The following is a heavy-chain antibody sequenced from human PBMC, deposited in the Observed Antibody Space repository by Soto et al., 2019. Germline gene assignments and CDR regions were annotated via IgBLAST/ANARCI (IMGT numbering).Heavy chain of an antibody. CDR1: GFTFSSYW. Sequence: EVQLVESGGGLVQPGGSLRLSCAASGFTFSSYWMSWVRQAPGKGLAWVANIKQDGSEKYYVDSVKGRFTISRDNAKNSLYLQMNSLRAEDTAVYYCARELPTVTTLGAFDIWGQGTMVTVSS. CDR3: ARELPTVTTLGAFDI. D-gene: IGHD4-17*01. CDR2: IKQDGSEK. J-gene: IGHJ3*02. V-gene: IGHV3-7*01.